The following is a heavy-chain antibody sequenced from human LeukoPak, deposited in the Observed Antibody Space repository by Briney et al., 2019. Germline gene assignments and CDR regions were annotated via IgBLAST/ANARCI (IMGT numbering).Heavy chain of an antibody. CDR3: ARGAVAGANFDY. Sequence: GGSLRLSCADSGFTFNSYWMHWVRQAPGKGLAWVSHITTDGSGTSYTDSVKGRFTISRDNAKKTLYLQMNSLRAEDTAVYYCARGAVAGANFDYWGLGTLVTVSS. CDR1: GFTFNSYW. D-gene: IGHD1-26*01. J-gene: IGHJ4*02. CDR2: ITTDGSGT. V-gene: IGHV3-74*01.